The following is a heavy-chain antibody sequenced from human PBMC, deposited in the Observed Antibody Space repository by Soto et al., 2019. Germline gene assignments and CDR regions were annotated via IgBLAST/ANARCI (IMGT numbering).Heavy chain of an antibody. CDR2: FDPEDGET. CDR3: ATDPNHSGYGGYYYYGMDV. Sequence: QVQLVQSGAEVKKPGASVKVSCKVSGYTLTELSMHWVRQAPGKGLEWMGGFDPEDGETIYAQKFQGRVTMTEDTSTDTAYMELSSLRSEDTAVYYCATDPNHSGYGGYYYYGMDVWGQGTTVTVSS. J-gene: IGHJ6*02. D-gene: IGHD5-12*01. CDR1: GYTLTELS. V-gene: IGHV1-24*01.